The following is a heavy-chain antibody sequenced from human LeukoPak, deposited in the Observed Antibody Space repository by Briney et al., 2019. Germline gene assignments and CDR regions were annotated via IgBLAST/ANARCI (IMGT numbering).Heavy chain of an antibody. CDR1: GFTFSSNW. CDR3: ARANNSSWHN. D-gene: IGHD6-13*01. V-gene: IGHV3-7*01. CDR2: INPDGGAK. Sequence: SGGSLRLSCAASGFTFSSNWMSWVRHAPGRGLEWVANINPDGGAKYYAASVKGRFTVSRDNAKDSLYLQMNSLRVEDTAVYYCARANNSSWHNWGQGTLVTVSS. J-gene: IGHJ4*02.